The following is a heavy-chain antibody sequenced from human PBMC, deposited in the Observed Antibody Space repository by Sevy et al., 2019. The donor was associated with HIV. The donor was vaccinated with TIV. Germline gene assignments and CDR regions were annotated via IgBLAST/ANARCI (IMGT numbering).Heavy chain of an antibody. V-gene: IGHV3-21*06. CDR3: ARDRDYYGSGTYDH. CDR2: ISSGSSYI. D-gene: IGHD3-10*01. Sequence: GGSLRLSCAASEFTIRDYTMNWVRQTPGKGLEWVSYISSGSSYIRYADSVKGRFTISRDNAENSLYLQMNSLRAEDTGVYYCARDRDYYGSGTYDHWGQGTLVTVSS. J-gene: IGHJ4*02. CDR1: EFTIRDYT.